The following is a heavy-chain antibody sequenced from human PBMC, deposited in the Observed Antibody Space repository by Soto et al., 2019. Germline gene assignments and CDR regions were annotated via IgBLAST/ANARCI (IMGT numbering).Heavy chain of an antibody. CDR3: ALSHTVTTDY. J-gene: IGHJ4*02. Sequence: VGSLRLSCSASGFTFSTSPMRWVRQAPGKGLEYVSAISPNGGTTYYADSLKGRFTTSRDNSKSTLYLHMSSLRAEDTAVYYCALSHTVTTDYWGQGTLVTVSS. CDR2: ISPNGGTT. CDR1: GFTFSTSP. V-gene: IGHV3-64D*06. D-gene: IGHD4-17*01.